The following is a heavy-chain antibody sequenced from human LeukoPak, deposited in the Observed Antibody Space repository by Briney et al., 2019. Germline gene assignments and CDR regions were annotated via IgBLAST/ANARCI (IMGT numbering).Heavy chain of an antibody. CDR3: ATDIVVAPGVIGFDY. V-gene: IGHV3-48*01. CDR2: ISSSGSSI. Sequence: PGGSLRLSCAASGFSFSSHTMNWVRQAPGKGLEWISDISSSGSSIYYADSVKGRFTISRDNAKTSLYLQMNSLRAEDTAVYYCATDIVVAPGVIGFDYWGQGTLVTVSS. D-gene: IGHD2-2*01. CDR1: GFSFSSHT. J-gene: IGHJ4*02.